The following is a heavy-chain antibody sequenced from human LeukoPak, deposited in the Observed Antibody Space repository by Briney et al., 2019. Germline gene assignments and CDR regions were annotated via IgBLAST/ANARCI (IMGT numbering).Heavy chain of an antibody. D-gene: IGHD2-2*02. CDR2: INPNSGGT. J-gene: IGHJ4*02. Sequence: GASVKVSCKASGYTFTGYYMHWVRQAPGQGLEWMGWINPNSGGTNYAQKFQGRVTMTRDTSISTAYMELSRLRSDDTAVYYCARAGLTDIVVVPAAIPGDYWGQGTLVTVSS. CDR3: ARAGLTDIVVVPAAIPGDY. CDR1: GYTFTGYY. V-gene: IGHV1-2*02.